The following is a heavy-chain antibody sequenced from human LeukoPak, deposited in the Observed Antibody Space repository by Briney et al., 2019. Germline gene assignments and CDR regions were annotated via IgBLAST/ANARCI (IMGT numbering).Heavy chain of an antibody. V-gene: IGHV3-48*01. CDR2: ISSSTNVI. Sequence: PGGSLRLSCAASGFTLSTYSVTWVRQAPGKGLEWVSYISSSTNVIYYADSVKGRFTISRDNAKISLYLQMNSLRADDTAVYYCARLYSALPAFDYWGQGTLVTVSS. J-gene: IGHJ4*02. CDR1: GFTLSTYS. CDR3: ARLYSALPAFDY. D-gene: IGHD6-13*01.